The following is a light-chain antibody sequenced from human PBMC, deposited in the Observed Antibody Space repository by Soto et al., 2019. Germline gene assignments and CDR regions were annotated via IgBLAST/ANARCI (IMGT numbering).Light chain of an antibody. V-gene: IGLV2-8*01. CDR2: EVS. CDR1: SSDVGGYNY. J-gene: IGLJ2*01. Sequence: QSALTQPPSASGSPGQSVTISCTGTSSDVGGYNYVSWYQQYPGKAPKLIIYEVSKRPSGVPDRFSGSKSGNTASLTVSGLQAEDEADYYCSAYAGSSTLFGGGTKLTVL. CDR3: SAYAGSSTL.